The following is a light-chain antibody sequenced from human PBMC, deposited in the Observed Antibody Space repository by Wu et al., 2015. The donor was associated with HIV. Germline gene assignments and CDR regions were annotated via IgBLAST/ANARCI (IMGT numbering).Light chain of an antibody. J-gene: IGKJ4*01. CDR2: DAS. V-gene: IGKV3-20*01. CDR3: QQYATSPRVT. Sequence: EIVLTQSPATLSLSPGERATLSCRAGQSVSSTYLAWYQQKPGQAPRLLIYDASRRATGIPDRFSGSGSGTDFTLTIRRLEPEDFAVYYCQQYATSPRVTFGGGTKVEI. CDR1: QSVSSTY.